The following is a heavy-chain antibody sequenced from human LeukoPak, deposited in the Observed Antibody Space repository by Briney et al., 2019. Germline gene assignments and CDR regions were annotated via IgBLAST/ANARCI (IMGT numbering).Heavy chain of an antibody. D-gene: IGHD6-6*01. V-gene: IGHV3-66*02. CDR2: IYSGGST. CDR1: GFTVRRNY. Sequence: GGSLRLSCAASGFTVRRNYMSWVRQAPGKGLEWVSVIYSGGSTYYADSVKGRFTISRDNSKNTLYLQMNSLRAEDTAVYYCASEDIAARFDAGPRFRSNWGQGTLVTVSS. CDR3: ASEDIAARFDAGPRFRSN. J-gene: IGHJ4*02.